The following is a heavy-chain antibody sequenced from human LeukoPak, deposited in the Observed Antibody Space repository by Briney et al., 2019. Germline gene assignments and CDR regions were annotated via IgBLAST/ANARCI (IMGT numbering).Heavy chain of an antibody. D-gene: IGHD6-19*01. Sequence: GGPLRLSCAASGFTFSIYAMSWVRQAPGKGLEWVANIKEDGSEKYYVDSVKGRFTISRDNAKNSLYLQMNSLRAEDTAVYYCALQWLVRGGGQGTLVTVSS. V-gene: IGHV3-7*01. CDR1: GFTFSIYA. CDR2: IKEDGSEK. CDR3: ALQWLVRG. J-gene: IGHJ4*02.